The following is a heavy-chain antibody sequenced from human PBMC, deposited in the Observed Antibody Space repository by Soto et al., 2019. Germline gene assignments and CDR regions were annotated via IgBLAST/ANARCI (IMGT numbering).Heavy chain of an antibody. J-gene: IGHJ4*02. CDR3: TRDLGGSLYDFWSGYYPDY. V-gene: IGHV3-49*03. Sequence: GGSLRLSCTASGFTFGDYAMSWFRQAPGKGLEWVGFIRSKAYGGTTEYAASVKGRFTISRDDSKSIAYLQMTSLKTEDTAVYYCTRDLGGSLYDFWSGYYPDYWGQGTLVTVSS. CDR2: IRSKAYGGTT. D-gene: IGHD3-3*01. CDR1: GFTFGDYA.